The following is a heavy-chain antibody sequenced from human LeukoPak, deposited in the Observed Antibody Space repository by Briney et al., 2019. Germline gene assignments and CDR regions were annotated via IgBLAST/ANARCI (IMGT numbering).Heavy chain of an antibody. CDR1: GGSISSSSYY. D-gene: IGHD6-13*01. J-gene: IGHJ4*02. V-gene: IGHV4-39*01. CDR3: ARRISGSWYYFDY. CDR2: IYYSGST. Sequence: SETLSLTCTVSGGSISSSSYYWGWIRQPPGKGLEWIGSIYYSGSTYYNPSLKSRVTISVDTSKNQFSLKLSSVTAADTAVYYCARRISGSWYYFDYWGQGTLVTVSS.